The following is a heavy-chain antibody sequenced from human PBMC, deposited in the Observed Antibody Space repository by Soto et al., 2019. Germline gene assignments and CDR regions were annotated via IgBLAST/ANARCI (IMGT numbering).Heavy chain of an antibody. V-gene: IGHV3-74*01. CDR3: ARGDRPRMDV. CDR2: INGDGSDT. J-gene: IGHJ6*02. Sequence: GGSLRLSCAASGFTFNTYWMHWVRQVPGKGLVGFSRINGDGSDTTYADSVRGRFTISRDNAKNTLYLLMNSLRAEDTAVYYCARGDRPRMDVWGQGTTVTVAS. CDR1: GFTFNTYW.